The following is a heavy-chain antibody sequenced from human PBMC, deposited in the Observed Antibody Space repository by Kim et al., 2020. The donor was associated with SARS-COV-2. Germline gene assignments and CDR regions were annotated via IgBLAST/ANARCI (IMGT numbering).Heavy chain of an antibody. CDR1: GYTFTDYY. J-gene: IGHJ6*02. V-gene: IGHV1-2*06. D-gene: IGHD6-13*01. CDR3: ARDKPRGGNSWKQRHYYYGMDV. Sequence: ASVKVSCKASGYTFTDYYMHWVRQAPGQGLEWMGRINPNNGGATFAQKFQGRVIMTRDTSISTAYMELSRLRFDDTAVYYCARDKPRGGNSWKQRHYYYGMDVWGQGTTVTVSS. CDR2: INPNNGGA.